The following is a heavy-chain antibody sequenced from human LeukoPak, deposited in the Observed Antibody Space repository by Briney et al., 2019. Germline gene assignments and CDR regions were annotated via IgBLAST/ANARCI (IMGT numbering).Heavy chain of an antibody. CDR2: ISGSGGST. CDR1: GFTFSSYG. V-gene: IGHV3-23*01. CDR3: ARDRIQLWHNNWFDP. D-gene: IGHD5-18*01. Sequence: PGGSLRLSCAASGFTFSSYGMSWVRQAPGKGLEWVSAISGSGGSTYYADSVKGRFTIPRDNSKNTLYLQMNSLRAEDTAVYYCARDRIQLWHNNWFDPWGQGTLVTVSS. J-gene: IGHJ5*02.